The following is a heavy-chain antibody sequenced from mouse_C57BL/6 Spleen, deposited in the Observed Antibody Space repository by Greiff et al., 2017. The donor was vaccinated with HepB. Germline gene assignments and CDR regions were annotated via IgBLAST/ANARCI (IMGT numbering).Heavy chain of an antibody. V-gene: IGHV5-17*01. J-gene: IGHJ3*01. CDR1: GFTFSDYG. Sequence: EVQLVESGGGLVKPGGSLKLSCAASGFTFSDYGMHWVRQAPEKGLEWVAYISSGSSTIYYADTVKGRFTISRDNAKNTLCLQMTSLRSEDTAMYYCARSGTAQATAWFAYWGQGTLVTVSA. CDR3: ARSGTAQATAWFAY. CDR2: ISSGSSTI. D-gene: IGHD3-2*02.